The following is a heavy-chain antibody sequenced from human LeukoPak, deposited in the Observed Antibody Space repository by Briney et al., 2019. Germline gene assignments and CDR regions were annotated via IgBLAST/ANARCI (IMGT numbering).Heavy chain of an antibody. D-gene: IGHD3-3*01. J-gene: IGHJ4*02. CDR1: GGSISSYN. CDR3: ARVALYYDFWSGPRPDYFDY. CDR2: IYYSGST. V-gene: IGHV4-59*01. Sequence: PSETLSLTCTVSGGSISSYNWSWIRQPPGKGLEWIGYIYYSGSTNYNPSLKSRVTISVDTSKNQFSLKLSSVTAADTAVYYCARVALYYDFWSGPRPDYFDYWGQGTLVTVSS.